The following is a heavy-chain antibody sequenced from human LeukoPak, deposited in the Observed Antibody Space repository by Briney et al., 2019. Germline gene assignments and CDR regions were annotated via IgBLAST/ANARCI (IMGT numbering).Heavy chain of an antibody. CDR2: ISYDGSNK. V-gene: IGHV3-30*18. D-gene: IGHD3-22*01. Sequence: QPGRSLRLSCAASGFTFSSYGMHWVRQAPGKGLEWVAAISYDGSNKYYADSVKGRFTISRDNSKNTLYLQMNSLRAEDTAVYYCAKEYYYDSVLDYWGQGTLVTVSS. CDR3: AKEYYYDSVLDY. J-gene: IGHJ4*02. CDR1: GFTFSSYG.